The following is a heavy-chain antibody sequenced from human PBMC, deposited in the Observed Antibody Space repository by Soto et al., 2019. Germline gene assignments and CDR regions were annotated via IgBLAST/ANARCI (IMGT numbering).Heavy chain of an antibody. Sequence: GGSLRLSCAASGFTFSSYGMHWVRQAPGKGLEWVAVIWYDGSNKYYADSVKGRFTISRDNSKNTLYLQMNSLRAEDTAVYYCARDWWGYSSSWPTFGDYWGQGTLVTVSS. J-gene: IGHJ4*02. CDR2: IWYDGSNK. CDR1: GFTFSSYG. V-gene: IGHV3-33*01. D-gene: IGHD6-13*01. CDR3: ARDWWGYSSSWPTFGDY.